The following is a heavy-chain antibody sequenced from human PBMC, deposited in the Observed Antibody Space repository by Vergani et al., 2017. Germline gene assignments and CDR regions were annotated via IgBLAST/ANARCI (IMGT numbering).Heavy chain of an antibody. CDR1: GFTFTDYG. Sequence: VQLVESGGGLEQPGRSLRLSCRASGFTFTDYGISWVRQAPGKGLEWVTFIRYDGSNTYYADSVKGRFTISRDNSKNTLFLQMNSLRPEDTAVYYCARDTVTGSRYFDYWGQGTLVTVSS. CDR3: ARDTVTGSRYFDY. CDR2: IRYDGSNT. V-gene: IGHV3-30*02. D-gene: IGHD6-19*01. J-gene: IGHJ4*02.